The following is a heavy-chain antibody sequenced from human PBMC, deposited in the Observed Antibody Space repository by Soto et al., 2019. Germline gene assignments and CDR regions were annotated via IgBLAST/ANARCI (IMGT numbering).Heavy chain of an antibody. CDR1: GGSINSNNW. CDR2: IYHTGST. D-gene: IGHD6-19*01. CDR3: AEGVVAGLSGN. Sequence: QVQLQEAGPGLVKPSGTLSLTCAVSGGSINSNNWWSWVRQPPGKGLEWIGQIYHTGSTNYDPSLKSRVTLSVDKSKDQFSLNLTSVTAADTAVYYCAEGVVAGLSGNWGQGALVIVSS. J-gene: IGHJ4*02. V-gene: IGHV4-4*02.